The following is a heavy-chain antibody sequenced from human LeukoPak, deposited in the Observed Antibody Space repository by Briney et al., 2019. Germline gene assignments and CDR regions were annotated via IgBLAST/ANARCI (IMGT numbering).Heavy chain of an antibody. Sequence: ASVKVSCKASGNTFTSYYIHWVRQAPGQGLEWMGIISLSGGSTSYAQTFEGRVTMTRDTSTSTVYMELSSLTSEDTAVYYCARWDENIYGQPQGGSLDYWGQGTLVTVSS. CDR2: ISLSGGST. J-gene: IGHJ4*02. CDR1: GNTFTSYY. V-gene: IGHV1-46*01. CDR3: ARWDENIYGQPQGGSLDY. D-gene: IGHD5-18*01.